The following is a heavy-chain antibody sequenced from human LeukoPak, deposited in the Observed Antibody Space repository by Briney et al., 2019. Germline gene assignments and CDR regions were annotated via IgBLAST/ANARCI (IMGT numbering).Heavy chain of an antibody. CDR2: MKPNSGNT. CDR3: AKVGLATSLDS. V-gene: IGHV1-8*01. J-gene: IGHJ4*02. Sequence: GASVTVSCKASGYTFTSYDINWVRQATGQGLERMGWMKPNSGNTGYAQKFQGRVTMTRDTSISTAYMELSSLTSEDTAVYFCAKVGLATSLDSWGQGTLVTVSS. CDR1: GYTFTSYD. D-gene: IGHD3-10*01.